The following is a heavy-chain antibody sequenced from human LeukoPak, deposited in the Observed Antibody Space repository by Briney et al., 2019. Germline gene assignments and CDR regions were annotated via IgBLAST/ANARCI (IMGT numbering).Heavy chain of an antibody. J-gene: IGHJ4*02. Sequence: GGSLTLSCAASGFTCSNAWMSWVRQAPGKGLEGVGRIKSKTDGGTTDYAAPVKGRFHISRDNSKNTLYLQMNSLKTEDTAVYYCRRGIVAVPGQTDYWGQGTLVTVSS. D-gene: IGHD2-2*01. CDR1: GFTCSNAW. CDR2: IKSKTDGGTT. V-gene: IGHV3-15*01. CDR3: RRGIVAVPGQTDY.